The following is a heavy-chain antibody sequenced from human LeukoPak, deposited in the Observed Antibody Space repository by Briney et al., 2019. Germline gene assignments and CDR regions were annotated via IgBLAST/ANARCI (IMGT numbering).Heavy chain of an antibody. V-gene: IGHV1-18*01. CDR3: ARVALTGEKYGMDV. D-gene: IGHD7-27*01. CDR1: GYTFTSYG. Sequence: ASVKVSCKASGYTFTSYGISWVRQAPGQGLEWMGWISAYNGNTNYAQKLQGRVTMTTDTSTSTACMELRSLRSDDTAVYYCARVALTGEKYGMDVWGQGTTVTVSS. CDR2: ISAYNGNT. J-gene: IGHJ6*02.